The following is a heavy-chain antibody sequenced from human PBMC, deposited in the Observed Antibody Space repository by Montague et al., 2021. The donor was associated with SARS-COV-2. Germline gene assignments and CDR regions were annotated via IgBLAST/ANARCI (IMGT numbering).Heavy chain of an antibody. CDR1: GGSISSYY. V-gene: IGHV4-59*08. CDR2: IYYSGST. D-gene: IGHD2-8*02. CDR3: ASHPPVGGVGP. J-gene: IGHJ5*02. Sequence: SETLSLTCTVSGGSISSYYWSWIRQPPGKGLEWIGYIYYSGSTNYNPSLTSRVTISVDTSKNQFPLKLSSVTAADTAVYYCASHPPVGGVGPWGQGTLVTVSS.